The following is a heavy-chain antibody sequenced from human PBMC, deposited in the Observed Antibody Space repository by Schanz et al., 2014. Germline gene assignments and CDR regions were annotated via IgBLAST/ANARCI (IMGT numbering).Heavy chain of an antibody. CDR1: GGSISSGGYY. Sequence: QVQLQESGPGLVKPSQTLSLTCTVSGGSISSGGYYWSWIRQHPGKGLEWIGYIYYSGSTYYNPSLKSRVTISVDTSTTQFPLTLSSVTAADTAVYYCARDQGTGDLPILRRACGMDVWGQGTTVTVSS. J-gene: IGHJ6*02. CDR2: IYYSGST. V-gene: IGHV4-31*03. CDR3: ARDQGTGDLPILRRACGMDV. D-gene: IGHD7-27*01.